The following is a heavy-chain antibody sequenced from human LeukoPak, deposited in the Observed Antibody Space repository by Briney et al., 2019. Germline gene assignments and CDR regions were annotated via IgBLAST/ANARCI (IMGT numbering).Heavy chain of an antibody. J-gene: IGHJ4*02. V-gene: IGHV4-59*08. CDR3: ARVRATKGYYFDY. CDR2: IHYSGST. Sequence: SETLSLTCTVSGGSISSYYWSWIRQPPGKGLEWIGYIHYSGSTNYNPSLKSRVTISVDTSKNQFSLKLSSVTAADTAVYYCARVRATKGYYFDYWGQGTLVTVSS. CDR1: GGSISSYY. D-gene: IGHD3-10*01.